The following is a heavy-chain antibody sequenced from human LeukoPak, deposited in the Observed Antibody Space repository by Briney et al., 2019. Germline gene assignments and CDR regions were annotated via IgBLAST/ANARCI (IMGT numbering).Heavy chain of an antibody. Sequence: GGSLRLSCAASGFTFSKYSMNWVRQVPGKGLEWVSYISSRSNNIYNADSVKGRFTISRDNAKNSLYLQMNSLRAEDTAVYYCAFRADTVVLAATFAFDIWGQGTMVTVSS. J-gene: IGHJ3*02. CDR1: GFTFSKYS. V-gene: IGHV3-48*01. CDR3: AFRADTVVLAATFAFDI. D-gene: IGHD2-2*01. CDR2: ISSRSNNI.